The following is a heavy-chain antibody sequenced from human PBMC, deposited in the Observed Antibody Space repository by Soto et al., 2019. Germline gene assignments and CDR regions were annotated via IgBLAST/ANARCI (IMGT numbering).Heavy chain of an antibody. CDR1: GYTFTGYY. Sequence: QVQLVQSGAEVKKPGASVKVSCKASGYTFTGYYMHWVRQAPGQGLEWMGWINPNSGGTNYAQKFQGWVTMTRDTSISTAYMELSRLRSDDTAVYYCARDPRSYSSSWYGESYGMDVCDQGTTVTVSS. CDR3: ARDPRSYSSSWYGESYGMDV. D-gene: IGHD6-13*01. J-gene: IGHJ6*02. V-gene: IGHV1-2*04. CDR2: INPNSGGT.